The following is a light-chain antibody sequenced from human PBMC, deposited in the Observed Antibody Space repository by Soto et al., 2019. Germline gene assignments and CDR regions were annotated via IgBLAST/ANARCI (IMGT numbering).Light chain of an antibody. CDR3: CSYAGSNYV. CDR2: GVS. V-gene: IGLV2-23*02. Sequence: QSVLTQPASVSGSPGQSITISCTGTSSDVGNYNLVSWYQHHPGKAPKLMIYGVSKRPSGVSNRFSGSKSGDTASLTISGLQAEDEADYYCCSYAGSNYVFGTGTKVTVL. CDR1: SSDVGNYNL. J-gene: IGLJ1*01.